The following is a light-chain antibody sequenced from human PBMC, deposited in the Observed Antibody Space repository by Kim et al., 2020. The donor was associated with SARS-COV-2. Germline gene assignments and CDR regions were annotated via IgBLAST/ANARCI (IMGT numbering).Light chain of an antibody. V-gene: IGKV3-20*01. J-gene: IGKJ1*01. Sequence: PGDRATLSCRASQSVSFTYLAWYQQKPGQAPRLLIFGASSRAAGIPVRFSGSGSGTDFTLTISRLEPEDFAVYYCQQYGTPPRTFGQGTKVDIK. CDR3: QQYGTPPRT. CDR2: GAS. CDR1: QSVSFTY.